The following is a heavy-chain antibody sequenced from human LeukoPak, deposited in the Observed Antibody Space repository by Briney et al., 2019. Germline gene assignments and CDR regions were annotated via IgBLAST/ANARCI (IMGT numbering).Heavy chain of an antibody. CDR1: GFTFSNYY. CDR2: ISNNGGST. Sequence: PGGSLRLSCSASGFTFSNYYMHWVRQAPGKGLEYVSLISNNGGSTYYADSVKGRFSISRDNSKNTLYLQMSSLRGEDTAVYYCARDYSHGFDIWGQGTVVTVSS. D-gene: IGHD4-11*01. J-gene: IGHJ3*02. CDR3: ARDYSHGFDI. V-gene: IGHV3-64D*09.